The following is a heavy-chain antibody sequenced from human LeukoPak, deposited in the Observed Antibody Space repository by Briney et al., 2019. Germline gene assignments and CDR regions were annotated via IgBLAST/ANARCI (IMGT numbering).Heavy chain of an antibody. Sequence: SETLSLTCAVYGGSFSGYYWSWIRQPPGKGLEWIGEINHSGSANYNPSLKSRVTISVDTSKNQFSLKLSSVTAADTAVYYCARGRTMVRGVRPFDYWGQETLVTVSS. CDR2: INHSGSA. J-gene: IGHJ4*02. V-gene: IGHV4-34*01. CDR1: GGSFSGYY. CDR3: ARGRTMVRGVRPFDY. D-gene: IGHD3-10*01.